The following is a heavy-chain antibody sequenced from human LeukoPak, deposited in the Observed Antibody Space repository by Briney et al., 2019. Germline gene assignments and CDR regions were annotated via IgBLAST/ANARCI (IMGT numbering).Heavy chain of an antibody. Sequence: PSETLSLTCAVYGGSFSGYYWSWIRQPPGKWLEWIGEINHSGSTYYNPSLKSRATISVDTSKNQFSLKLSSVSAADMAVYYCARGTPGDYYDSSGYGSSYYFDYWGKGTLVTVSS. D-gene: IGHD3-22*01. V-gene: IGHV4-34*01. CDR3: ARGTPGDYYDSSGYGSSYYFDY. J-gene: IGHJ4*02. CDR2: INHSGST. CDR1: GGSFSGYY.